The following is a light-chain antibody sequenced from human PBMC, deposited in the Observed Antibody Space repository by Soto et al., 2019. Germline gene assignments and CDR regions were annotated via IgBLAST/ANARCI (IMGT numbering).Light chain of an antibody. CDR3: SSYAGSSNV. Sequence: QSALTQPPSASLSPGQSVAISCTGTSSDVGGYNYVSWYQQHPGKAPKLMIYEVNKRPSGVPDRFSGSKSGNTASLTVSGLQAEDEADYYCSSYAGSSNVFGTGTKV. V-gene: IGLV2-8*01. CDR2: EVN. J-gene: IGLJ1*01. CDR1: SSDVGGYNY.